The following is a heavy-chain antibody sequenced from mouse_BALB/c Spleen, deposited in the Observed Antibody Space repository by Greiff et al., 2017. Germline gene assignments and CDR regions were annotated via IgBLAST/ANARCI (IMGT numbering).Heavy chain of an antibody. CDR2: ISSGGST. V-gene: IGHV5-6-5*01. D-gene: IGHD1-1*01. Sequence: EVHLVESGGGLVKPGGSLKLSCAASGFTFSSYAMSWVRQTPEKRLEWVASISSGGSTYYPDSVKGRFTISRDNARNILYLQMSSLRSEDTAMYYCARGGHYGSSSWFAYWGQGTLVTVSA. J-gene: IGHJ3*01. CDR3: ARGGHYGSSSWFAY. CDR1: GFTFSSYA.